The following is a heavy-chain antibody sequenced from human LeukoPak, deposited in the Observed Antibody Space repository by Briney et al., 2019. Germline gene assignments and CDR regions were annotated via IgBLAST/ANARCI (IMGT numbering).Heavy chain of an antibody. D-gene: IGHD5-12*01. CDR3: ARGLGYSGYDSRY. J-gene: IGHJ4*02. CDR2: INPNSGGT. V-gene: IGHV1-2*02. Sequence: ASVKVSCKASGYTFTGYYMHWVRQAPGQGLEWMGWINPNSGGTNYAQKFQGRVTMTRNTSISTAYMELSSLRSEDTAVYHCARGLGYSGYDSRYWGQGTLVTVSS. CDR1: GYTFTGYY.